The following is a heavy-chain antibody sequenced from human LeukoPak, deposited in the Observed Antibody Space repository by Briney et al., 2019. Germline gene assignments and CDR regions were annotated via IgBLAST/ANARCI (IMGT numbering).Heavy chain of an antibody. CDR1: GFTFSGSA. V-gene: IGHV3-73*01. J-gene: IGHJ6*02. Sequence: GGSLRLSCAASGFTFSGSAMHWVRQASGKGLEWVGRIRSKANSYATAYAASVKGRFTISRDDSKNTAYLQMNSLKTEDTAVYYCAKVYDYYYYGLDVWGHGTTVTVSS. CDR2: IRSKANSYAT. D-gene: IGHD2-8*01. CDR3: AKVYDYYYYGLDV.